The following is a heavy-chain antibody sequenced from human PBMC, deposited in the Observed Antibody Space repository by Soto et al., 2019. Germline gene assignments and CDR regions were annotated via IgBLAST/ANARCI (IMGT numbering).Heavy chain of an antibody. Sequence: ASVKVSCKASGYTFTSYGISWVRQAPGQGLEWMGWISAYNGNTNYAQKLQGRVTMTTDTSTSTAYMELNSLRAEDRAVYYCAKGSADHCYSGIDYWGQGTPVTVSS. D-gene: IGHD2-15*01. J-gene: IGHJ4*02. CDR1: GYTFTSYG. CDR2: ISAYNGNT. V-gene: IGHV1-18*01. CDR3: AKGSADHCYSGIDY.